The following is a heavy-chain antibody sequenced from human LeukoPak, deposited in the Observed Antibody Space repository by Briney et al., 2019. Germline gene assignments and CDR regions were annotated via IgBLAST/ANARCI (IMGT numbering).Heavy chain of an antibody. J-gene: IGHJ5*02. CDR1: GFTLSSYW. D-gene: IGHD2-2*01. CDR2: IKQDGSEK. Sequence: GSLRLSCAASGFTLSSYWMSWVRQARGKGLEWVXNIKQDGSEKYYVDSVKGRFTISRDNAKNSLYLQMNSLRAEDTAVYYCARDDCSSISCYHNWFDPWGQGTLVTVSA. V-gene: IGHV3-7*01. CDR3: ARDDCSSISCYHNWFDP.